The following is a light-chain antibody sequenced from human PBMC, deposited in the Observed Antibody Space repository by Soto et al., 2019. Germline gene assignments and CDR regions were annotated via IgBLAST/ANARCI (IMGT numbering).Light chain of an antibody. CDR2: DVT. V-gene: IGLV2-14*01. J-gene: IGLJ1*01. Sequence: QSVLTQPASVSGSPGQSITISCTGSSSDVGGYKYVSWYQQHPGKAPKLLIYDVTNRPSGVFNRFSGSKSGYTASLTISGLQSEDEADYYCSSYTSFKTLVFGTGTKVTVL. CDR3: SSYTSFKTLV. CDR1: SSDVGGYKY.